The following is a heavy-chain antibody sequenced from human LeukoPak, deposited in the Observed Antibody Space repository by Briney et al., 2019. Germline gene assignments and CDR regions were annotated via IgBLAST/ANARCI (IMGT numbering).Heavy chain of an antibody. CDR1: GFTFSSYG. V-gene: IGHV3-30*18. CDR3: AKVVKWLVQEYYYYGMDV. CDR2: ISYDGSNK. J-gene: IGHJ6*02. Sequence: GRSLRLSCAASGFTFSSYGMHWVRQAPGKGLEWVAVISYDGSNKYYADSVKGRFTISRDNSKNTLYLQMNSLRAEDTAVYYCAKVVKWLVQEYYYYGMDVWGQGTTVTVSS. D-gene: IGHD6-19*01.